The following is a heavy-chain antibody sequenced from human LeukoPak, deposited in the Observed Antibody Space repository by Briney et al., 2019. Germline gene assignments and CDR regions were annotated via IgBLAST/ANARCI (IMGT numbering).Heavy chain of an antibody. CDR2: ISSSSSYI. CDR3: ARNTGTGYCDY. Sequence: PGGSLRLSCAASGFTFSSYSMNWVRQAPGPGLGWVSSISSSSSYIYYADSVKGRFTISRDNAKNSLYLQMSSLRAEDTAVYYCARNTGTGYCDYWGQGTLVTVSS. J-gene: IGHJ4*02. CDR1: GFTFSSYS. V-gene: IGHV3-21*01. D-gene: IGHD3/OR15-3a*01.